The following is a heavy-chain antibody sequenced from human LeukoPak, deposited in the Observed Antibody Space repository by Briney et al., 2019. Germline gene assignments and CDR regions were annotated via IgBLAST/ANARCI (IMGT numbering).Heavy chain of an antibody. CDR1: GYRFTSYW. D-gene: IGHD3-10*01. Sequence: GESLKISRKGSGYRFTSYWISWVRQVPGKGLEWMGRIDPSDSYTNYSPPFQGHVTISADKSISTAYLQWSSLKASDTAMYYCAIMVRGVIYNWFDPWGQGTLVTVSS. J-gene: IGHJ5*02. V-gene: IGHV5-10-1*01. CDR3: AIMVRGVIYNWFDP. CDR2: IDPSDSYT.